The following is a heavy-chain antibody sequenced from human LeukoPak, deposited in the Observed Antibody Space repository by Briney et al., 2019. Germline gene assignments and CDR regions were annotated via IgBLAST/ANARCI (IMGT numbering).Heavy chain of an antibody. V-gene: IGHV3-7*01. Sequence: RGSLRLSCAISGFSLRGDRISWVPHAPGKGLEWVANIMEDGSEQYYVDSVKGRSTISRDNAKNSLYLQMSSLRAEDTAIYYCARADLDTGTWGFDYWGQGTLGTVSS. J-gene: IGHJ4*02. CDR3: ARADLDTGTWGFDY. CDR2: IMEDGSEQ. CDR1: GFSLRGDR. D-gene: IGHD5-18*01.